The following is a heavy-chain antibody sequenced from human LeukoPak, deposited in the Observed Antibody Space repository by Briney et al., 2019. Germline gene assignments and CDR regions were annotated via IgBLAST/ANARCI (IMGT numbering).Heavy chain of an antibody. CDR1: GFTFSSYA. CDR2: ISYDGSNK. J-gene: IGHJ4*02. D-gene: IGHD4-17*01. V-gene: IGHV3-30*04. Sequence: GGSLRLSCAASGFTFSSYAMHWVRQAPGKGLEWVAVISYDGSNKYYADSVKGRFTISRDNSKNTLYLQMNSLRAEDTAVYYCARERGLYGDYGSFDYWGQGTLVTVSS. CDR3: ARERGLYGDYGSFDY.